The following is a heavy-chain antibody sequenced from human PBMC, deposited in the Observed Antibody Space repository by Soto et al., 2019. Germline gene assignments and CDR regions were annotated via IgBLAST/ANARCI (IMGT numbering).Heavy chain of an antibody. J-gene: IGHJ4*01. CDR1: GGSISSDY. CDR2: IYYSGST. CDR3: VRMTDGYYPFD. D-gene: IGHD5-18*01. V-gene: IGHV4-59*12. Sequence: PSETLSLTCTVSGGSISSDYWSWIRQPPGKGLEWIGYIYYSGSTNYNPSLESRVTMSVDMSNNQFSLSLNSVTAVDTAVYYCVRMTDGYYPFD.